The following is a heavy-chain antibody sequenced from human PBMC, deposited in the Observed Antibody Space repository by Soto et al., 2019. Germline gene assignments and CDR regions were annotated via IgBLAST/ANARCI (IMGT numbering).Heavy chain of an antibody. D-gene: IGHD2-2*01. Sequence: QVQLVQSGAEVKKPGSSLKASSQIPGGSFGFYPITWGRQPPGQGLEWVGRVIPILNVANYTQKLHGRLTLTADKSTTTAYMELSSLTSEDTAVYYCARESTSGLDYWGQGTLVTVSS. CDR1: GGSFGFYP. J-gene: IGHJ4*02. CDR2: VIPILNVA. CDR3: ARESTSGLDY. V-gene: IGHV1-69*04.